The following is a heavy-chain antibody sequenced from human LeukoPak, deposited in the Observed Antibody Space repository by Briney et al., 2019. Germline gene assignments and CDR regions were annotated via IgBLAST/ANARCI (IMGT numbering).Heavy chain of an antibody. D-gene: IGHD2-2*02. CDR3: ARIPAAIGYSDY. V-gene: IGHV4-39*01. J-gene: IGHJ4*02. CDR1: GGSISGSSYY. Sequence: SETLSLTCTVSGGSISGSSYYWGWIRQPPGKGLEWIGSIYYSGSTYYNPSLKSRVTISVDTSKNQFSLKLSSVTAADTAVYYCARIPAAIGYSDYWGQGTLVTVSS. CDR2: IYYSGST.